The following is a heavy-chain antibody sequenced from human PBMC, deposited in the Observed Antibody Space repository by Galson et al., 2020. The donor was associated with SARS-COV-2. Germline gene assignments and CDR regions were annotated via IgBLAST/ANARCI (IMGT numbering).Heavy chain of an antibody. D-gene: IGHD3-22*01. J-gene: IGHJ3*02. V-gene: IGHV5-10-1*01. Sequence: HGESLKISCKGSGNSFTNYWLSWVRQMSGKGLEWMGRIDPSDSYTNYSPSFQGHVTISADKSISTAYLQWSSLKASDTAMYYCANSYYSDSSGYSWAFDIWGQGTMVTASS. CDR3: ANSYYSDSSGYSWAFDI. CDR2: IDPSDSYT. CDR1: GNSFTNYW.